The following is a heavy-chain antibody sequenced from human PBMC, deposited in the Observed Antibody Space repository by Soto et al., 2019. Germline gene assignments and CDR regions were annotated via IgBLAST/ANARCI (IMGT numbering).Heavy chain of an antibody. V-gene: IGHV1-2*02. CDR1: GYTFTGYY. Sequence: ASVKVSCKASGYTFTGYYVHWVRQAPGQGLEWVGWINPNSGATTYAQKFLGRVTMTRDTSIITAHMELSSLTSDDTAMYYCARAMVSTIGDFDYWGQGTLVTVSS. D-gene: IGHD3-16*01. J-gene: IGHJ4*02. CDR3: ARAMVSTIGDFDY. CDR2: INPNSGAT.